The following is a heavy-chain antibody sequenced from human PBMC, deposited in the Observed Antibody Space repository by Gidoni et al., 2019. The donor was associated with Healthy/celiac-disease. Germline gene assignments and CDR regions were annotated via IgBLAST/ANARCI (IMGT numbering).Heavy chain of an antibody. J-gene: IGHJ4*02. CDR3: ARSGAYDSSGYYFDY. D-gene: IGHD3-22*01. Sequence: QVQLQQWCAGLLKPSDPLSLTCAVFGGSFSGSYWSSTRPPPGKGLEWIGEINHSGSTNYNPSLKSRVTISVDTSKNQYSLKLSSVTAADTAVYYCARSGAYDSSGYYFDYWGQGTLVTVSS. CDR1: GGSFSGSY. V-gene: IGHV4-34*01. CDR2: INHSGST.